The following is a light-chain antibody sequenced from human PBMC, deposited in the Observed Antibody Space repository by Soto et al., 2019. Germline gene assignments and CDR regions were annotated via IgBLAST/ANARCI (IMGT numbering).Light chain of an antibody. V-gene: IGKV3-20*01. Sequence: EIVLTQSPGTLSLSPGERATLSCRASQSVSGSYLAWYQQKPGQAPRLVIYGAFRRATGIPDRFSGSGSGTDFTLTISRLEPEDSAVYYCQHYVSSVWTFGQGTKVDIK. J-gene: IGKJ1*01. CDR3: QHYVSSVWT. CDR2: GAF. CDR1: QSVSGSY.